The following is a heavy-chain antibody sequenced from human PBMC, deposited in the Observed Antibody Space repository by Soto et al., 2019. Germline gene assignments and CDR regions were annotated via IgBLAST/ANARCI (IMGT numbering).Heavy chain of an antibody. CDR3: ARQHPLDSSAWYN. D-gene: IGHD6-19*01. CDR2: IYAGDSDT. CDR1: GYSFTSYW. J-gene: IGHJ4*02. V-gene: IGHV5-51*01. Sequence: GESLKISCKGSGYSFTSYWISWVRQLPGKGLEWVGTIYAGDSDTRYGPSFEGQVTMSVDKSISTAYLHWSSLKASDSAIYYCARQHPLDSSAWYNWGQGTLVTVSS.